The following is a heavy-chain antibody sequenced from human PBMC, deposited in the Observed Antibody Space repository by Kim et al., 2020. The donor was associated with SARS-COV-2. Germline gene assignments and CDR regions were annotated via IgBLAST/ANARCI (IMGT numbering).Heavy chain of an antibody. J-gene: IGHJ5*02. CDR2: INPSAGST. Sequence: ASVKVSCKASGYTFTSYYMHWLRQAPGQGLEWMGVINPSAGSTSYAQKFQGRATMTRDTSTSTIYMELSSLRSEDTAVYYCARRPLYDVFRFDPWGQGTL. D-gene: IGHD3-9*01. CDR3: ARRPLYDVFRFDP. V-gene: IGHV1-46*01. CDR1: GYTFTSYY.